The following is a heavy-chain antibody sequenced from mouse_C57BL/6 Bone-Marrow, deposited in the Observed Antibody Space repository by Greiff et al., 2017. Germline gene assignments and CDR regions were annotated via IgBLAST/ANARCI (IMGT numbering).Heavy chain of an antibody. Sequence: EVMLVESEGGLVQPGSSMKLSCTASGFTFSDYYMAWVRQVPEKGLEWVAYINYDGSCTYYLDSLKSRFIISRDNAKNTLYLQMSSLKSEDTATYYCARDSDDGSSYVFDYWGQGTTLTVSS. D-gene: IGHD1-1*01. V-gene: IGHV5-16*01. J-gene: IGHJ2*01. CDR1: GFTFSDYY. CDR2: INYDGSCT. CDR3: ARDSDDGSSYVFDY.